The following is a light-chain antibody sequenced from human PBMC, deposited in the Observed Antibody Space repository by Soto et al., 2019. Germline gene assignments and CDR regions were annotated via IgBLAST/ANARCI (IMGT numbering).Light chain of an antibody. V-gene: IGKV3-11*01. CDR3: QQSQSWPRT. CDR1: QYINTR. J-gene: IGKJ5*01. CDR2: QTS. Sequence: EIALTQSPPTLSLSPGDRVTLSCRASQYINTRLAWYQHRPGQAPRLLIYQTSLRAAGIPARFSASGSGTDFTLTISDVQPEDFAIYYCQQSQSWPRTFGQGTMLDIK.